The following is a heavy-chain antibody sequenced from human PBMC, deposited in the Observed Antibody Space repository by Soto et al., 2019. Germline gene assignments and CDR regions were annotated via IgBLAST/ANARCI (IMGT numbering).Heavy chain of an antibody. CDR2: VNAGGGT. J-gene: IGHJ6*01. CDR1: GGPFSGYY. CDR3: AREEVPQWFTKGYNGMDV. Sequence: QVQLQQWGAGLLKPSETLSLTCEVSGGPFSGYYWNWIRQSPGKGLEWIGQVNAGGGTNYNPSLKSRVTISEDASKKQSSLKLRSVTAADTAVYYCAREEVPQWFTKGYNGMDVW. V-gene: IGHV4-34*01. D-gene: IGHD3-22*01.